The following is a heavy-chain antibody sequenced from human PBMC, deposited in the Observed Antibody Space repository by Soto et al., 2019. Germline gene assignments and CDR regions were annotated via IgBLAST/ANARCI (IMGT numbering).Heavy chain of an antibody. D-gene: IGHD4-4*01. Sequence: SETLSLTCTVSGGSITSGDAYWSWIRQPPGKGLEWIAYIHYSGSTYYNPSLKSRVTISVDTSKNQFSLKLSSVTAADTAVYYCARGGYTVTTRYYYGMDVWGQGTTV. CDR2: IHYSGST. CDR3: ARGGYTVTTRYYYGMDV. CDR1: GGSITSGDAY. V-gene: IGHV4-30-4*01. J-gene: IGHJ6*02.